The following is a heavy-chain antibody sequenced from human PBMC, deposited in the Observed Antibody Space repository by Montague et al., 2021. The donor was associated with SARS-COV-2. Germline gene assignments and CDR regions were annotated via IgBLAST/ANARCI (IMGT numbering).Heavy chain of an antibody. V-gene: IGHV4-59*01. CDR3: ARGNTWEGYSYGFDY. D-gene: IGHD5-18*01. CDR2: IYYSGST. Sequence: SETLSLTCTASGGSISSYYWSWIRQPPGKGLEWIGYIYYSGSTNYNPSLKSRVTISVDTSKNQFSLKLSSVTAADTAVYYCARGNTWEGYSYGFDYWGQGTLVTVSS. J-gene: IGHJ4*02. CDR1: GGSISSYY.